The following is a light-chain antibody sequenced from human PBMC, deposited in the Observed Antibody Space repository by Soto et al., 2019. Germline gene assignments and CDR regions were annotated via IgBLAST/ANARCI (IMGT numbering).Light chain of an antibody. CDR3: QQLNSYPPGVT. Sequence: IQLTQSPSSLSASVGDRVTNTCRASQGISSYLAWYQQKPGKAPKLLIYAASTLQSGVPSRFSGSGSGTDFTLTISSLQPEDFATYYCQQLNSYPPGVTFGQGTRLEIK. CDR1: QGISSY. J-gene: IGKJ5*01. V-gene: IGKV1-9*01. CDR2: AAS.